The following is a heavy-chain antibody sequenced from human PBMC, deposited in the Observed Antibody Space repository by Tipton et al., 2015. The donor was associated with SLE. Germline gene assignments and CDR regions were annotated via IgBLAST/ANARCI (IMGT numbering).Heavy chain of an antibody. CDR3: ARDHLPGGYYYYMDV. CDR1: GGSITSSSYY. D-gene: IGHD3-10*01. J-gene: IGHJ6*03. CDR2: IYFTGNT. Sequence: TLSLTCTVSGGSITSSSYYWGWIRQPPGMGLEWIGSIYFTGNTYYNPSLKSRVSFFLDTSKNQFSLRLTSVTAADTAVYYCARDHLPGGYYYYMDVWGKGTTVTVSS. V-gene: IGHV4-39*07.